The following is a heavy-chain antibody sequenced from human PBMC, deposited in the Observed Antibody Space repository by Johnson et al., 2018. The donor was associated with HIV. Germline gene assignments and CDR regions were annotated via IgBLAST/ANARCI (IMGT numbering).Heavy chain of an antibody. V-gene: IGHV3-13*01. D-gene: IGHD3-9*01. CDR3: ARCILTGYYSHDAFDI. Sequence: EVQLVESGGGVVQPGKSLRLFCAVSGFTLSTYTMHWVRQATGKGLEWVSAIGTAGDTYYPGSVKGRFTIYRENAENSLYLQMNSLRAGDTAVYYCARCILTGYYSHDAFDIWGQGTMVTVSS. J-gene: IGHJ3*02. CDR2: IGTAGDT. CDR1: GFTLSTYT.